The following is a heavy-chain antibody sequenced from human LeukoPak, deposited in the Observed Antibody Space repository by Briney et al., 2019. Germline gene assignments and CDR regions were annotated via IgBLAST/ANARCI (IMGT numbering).Heavy chain of an antibody. D-gene: IGHD1-1*01. Sequence: SETLSLTCTVSGGSISGSTYYWGWIRQPPGKGLEWIGSIYYSGSTYYNPSLRSRVTISVDTSKNQFSLKLSSVTAADTAVYYCARGLTGPTVRYYYNYYMDVWGKGITVTISS. CDR2: IYYSGST. CDR1: GGSISGSTYY. V-gene: IGHV4-39*07. J-gene: IGHJ6*03. CDR3: ARGLTGPTVRYYYNYYMDV.